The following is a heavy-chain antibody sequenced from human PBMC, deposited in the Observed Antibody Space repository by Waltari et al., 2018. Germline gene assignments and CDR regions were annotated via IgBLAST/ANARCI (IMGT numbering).Heavy chain of an antibody. D-gene: IGHD5-18*01. CDR1: GGSISSYY. V-gene: IGHV4-4*07. Sequence: QVQLQESGPGLVKPSETLSLTRTVPGGSISSYYWSWIRPPAGTGLEWIGRIYTSGSTNYNPSLKSRVTMSVDTSKNQFSLKLSSVTAADTAVYYCASLVGDSYGLQLFDYWGQGTLVTVSS. J-gene: IGHJ4*02. CDR3: ASLVGDSYGLQLFDY. CDR2: IYTSGST.